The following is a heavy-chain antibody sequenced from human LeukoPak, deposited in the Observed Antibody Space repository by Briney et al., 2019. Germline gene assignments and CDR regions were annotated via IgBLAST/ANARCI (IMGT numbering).Heavy chain of an antibody. J-gene: IGHJ4*02. V-gene: IGHV3-64*01. CDR1: GFTFSSYA. CDR2: ISSNGGST. Sequence: GGSLRLSCAASGFTFSSYAMHWVRQAPGKGLEYVSAISSNGGSTYYAHSVKGRFTISRDNSKNTLYLQMGSLRAEDMAVYYCARDPYCSSTSCYYYFDYWGQGTLVTVSS. CDR3: ARDPYCSSTSCYYYFDY. D-gene: IGHD2-2*01.